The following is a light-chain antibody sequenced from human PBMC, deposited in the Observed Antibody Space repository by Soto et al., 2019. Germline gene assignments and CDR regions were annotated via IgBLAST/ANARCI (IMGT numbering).Light chain of an antibody. V-gene: IGKV3-20*01. CDR2: AAS. CDR1: QTSSTRY. CDR3: QQYDSSWST. Sequence: VLTQSPGTLSLSPGERATLSCRASQTSSTRYLAWYQQKPGQAPRLLRYAASTRATGIPDRFTGRGSGTDFTLTISRLGTAYVAVYYCQQYDSSWSTFVPGTKLELK. J-gene: IGKJ2*01.